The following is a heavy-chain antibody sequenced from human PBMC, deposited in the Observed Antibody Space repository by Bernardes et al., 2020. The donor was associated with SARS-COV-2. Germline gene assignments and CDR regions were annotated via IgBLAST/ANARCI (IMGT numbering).Heavy chain of an antibody. D-gene: IGHD3-16*01. J-gene: IGHJ6*02. CDR3: AREGDYDYVWGSYVDV. V-gene: IGHV5-51*01. Sequence: GESLKISCKGSGYSFTSYWIGWVRQMPGKGLEWMGIIYPGDSDTSYSPSFQGQVTISADKSISTAYLQWSSLKASDTAMYYCAREGDYDYVWGSYVDVWGQGTTVTVSS. CDR2: IYPGDSDT. CDR1: GYSFTSYW.